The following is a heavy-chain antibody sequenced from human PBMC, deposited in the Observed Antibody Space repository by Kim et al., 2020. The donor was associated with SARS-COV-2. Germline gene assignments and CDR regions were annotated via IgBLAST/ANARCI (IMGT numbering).Heavy chain of an antibody. CDR2: ISYSGNS. V-gene: IGHV4-31*03. CDR3: ASGQPLDY. D-gene: IGHD2-2*01. CDR1: GGSIRSGGKF. Sequence: SETLSLTCSVSGGSIRSGGKFWTWLRQHPAKGLEWIGYISYSGNSHYSPSLRSRVNISLQTSENQFSLELTSVTAADTAVYYCASGQPLDYWGQGILVTVSS. J-gene: IGHJ4*02.